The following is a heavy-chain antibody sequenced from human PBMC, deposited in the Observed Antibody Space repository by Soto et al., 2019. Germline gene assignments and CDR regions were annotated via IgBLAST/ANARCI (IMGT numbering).Heavy chain of an antibody. Sequence: ASETLSLTCTVSGGSISSGGYYWSWIRQHPGKGLEWIGYIYYSGSTYYNPSLKSRVTISVDTSKNQFSLKLSSVTAADTAVYYCVRVNYYGSGSYYPYYYMDVWGKGTTVTVSS. CDR2: IYYSGST. CDR3: VRVNYYGSGSYYPYYYMDV. CDR1: GGSISSGGYY. D-gene: IGHD3-10*01. V-gene: IGHV4-31*03. J-gene: IGHJ6*03.